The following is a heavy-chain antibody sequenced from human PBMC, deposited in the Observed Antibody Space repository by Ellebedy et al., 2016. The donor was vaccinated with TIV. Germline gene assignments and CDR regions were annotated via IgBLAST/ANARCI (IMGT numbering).Heavy chain of an antibody. J-gene: IGHJ4*02. V-gene: IGHV3-74*01. Sequence: GESLKISCAASGFTFSSYWMQWVRQAPGKGLVWVSRSNGDGSTTNYADSVKGRFTISRDNAKNTLYLHMSSLEAEDTAVYFCAKGGPDSSFDRYSFDSWGQGTLVTVSS. CDR2: SNGDGSTT. D-gene: IGHD6-6*01. CDR1: GFTFSSYW. CDR3: AKGGPDSSFDRYSFDS.